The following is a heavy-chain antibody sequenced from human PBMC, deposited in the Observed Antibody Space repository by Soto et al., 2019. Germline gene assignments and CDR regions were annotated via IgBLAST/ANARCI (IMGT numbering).Heavy chain of an antibody. Sequence: GASVKVSCKASGGTFSSYTISWVRQAPGQGLEWMGRIIPILGIANYAQKFQGRVTITADKSTSTAYMELSSLRSEDTAVYYCARDRVPAAIYGYYYGMDVWGQGTTVTVSS. J-gene: IGHJ6*02. V-gene: IGHV1-69*04. CDR2: IIPILGIA. CDR3: ARDRVPAAIYGYYYGMDV. D-gene: IGHD2-2*01. CDR1: GGTFSSYT.